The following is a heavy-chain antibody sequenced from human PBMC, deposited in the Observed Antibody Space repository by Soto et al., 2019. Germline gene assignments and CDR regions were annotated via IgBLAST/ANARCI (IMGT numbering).Heavy chain of an antibody. D-gene: IGHD3-10*01. CDR2: IYYSGST. CDR3: AGGRGDYYYAMDV. CDR1: GGSISSGGYY. J-gene: IGHJ6*02. V-gene: IGHV4-39*01. Sequence: SETLSLTCAVSGGSISSGGYYWGWVRQPPGKGLEWIGSIYYSGSTYYNPSLKSRVTISVDTSKNQFSLKLSSVTAADTAVYYCAGGRGDYYYAMDVWGQGTTVTVSS.